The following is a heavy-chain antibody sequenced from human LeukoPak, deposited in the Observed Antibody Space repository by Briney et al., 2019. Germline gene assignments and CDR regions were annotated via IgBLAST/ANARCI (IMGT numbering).Heavy chain of an antibody. CDR2: ISPNSGGT. V-gene: IGHV1-2*02. J-gene: IGHJ2*01. CDR1: GGIFSSYA. Sequence: ASVKVSCKASGGIFSSYAISWVRQAPGQGLEWMGWISPNSGGTDYAQRFQGRVTMTRDTSISTAYMELSSLRSDDTAVYYCAIQPWGSGNNWYFDLWGRGTLVTVSS. CDR3: AIQPWGSGNNWYFDL. D-gene: IGHD7-27*01.